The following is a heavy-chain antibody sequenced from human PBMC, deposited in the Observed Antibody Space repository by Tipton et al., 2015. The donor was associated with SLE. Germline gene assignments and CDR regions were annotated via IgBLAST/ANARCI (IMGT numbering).Heavy chain of an antibody. Sequence: TLSLTCTVSGGSISSGDYYWSWIRQPPGKGLEWIGNIYYSGSTNYNPSLKSRVTISVDTSKNQFSLKLSSVTAADTAVYYCARFEFGYGDYWGQGTLVTVSS. CDR3: ARFEFGYGDY. CDR2: IYYSGST. J-gene: IGHJ4*02. V-gene: IGHV4-61*08. CDR1: GGSISSGDYY. D-gene: IGHD5-12*01.